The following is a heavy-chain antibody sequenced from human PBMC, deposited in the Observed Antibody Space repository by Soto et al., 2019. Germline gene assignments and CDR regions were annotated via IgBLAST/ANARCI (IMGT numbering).Heavy chain of an antibody. Sequence: QVQLVQSGAEVKKPGASVKVSCMASGYTFAGYFIHWVREVPGQGLEYMGWINPNTGGTDYAQKFQGRVTMTRDTSISTVFMEMKRLTSDDTAVYYCARVASWAGRDWFEPWGQGTLVTVSS. CDR3: ARVASWAGRDWFEP. CDR1: GYTFAGYF. V-gene: IGHV1-2*02. CDR2: INPNTGGT. D-gene: IGHD6-19*01. J-gene: IGHJ5*02.